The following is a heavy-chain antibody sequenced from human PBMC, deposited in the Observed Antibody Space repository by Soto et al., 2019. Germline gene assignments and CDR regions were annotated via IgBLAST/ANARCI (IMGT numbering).Heavy chain of an antibody. CDR3: ARETRSLEPPYHYSGLDV. CDR1: GDSITSGHYY. Sequence: QVQLQESGPGLVKPSETLSLTCNVSGDSITSGHYYWTWLRQPPGKGREWMVYIFYTGSTNYSHSFTGRAAFSVGTSKKQVSLRLRSVTAADTAVYYCARETRSLEPPYHYSGLDVWGQGTTVTVSS. D-gene: IGHD1-26*01. V-gene: IGHV4-61*01. CDR2: IFYTGST. J-gene: IGHJ6*02.